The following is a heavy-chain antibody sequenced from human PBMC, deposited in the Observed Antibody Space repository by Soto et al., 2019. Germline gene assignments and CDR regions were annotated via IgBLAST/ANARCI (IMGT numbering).Heavy chain of an antibody. Sequence: GASVKVSCKASGYTFTSYAMHWVRQAPGQRLEWMGWINAGNGNTKYSQKFQGRVTITRDTSASTAYMELSSLRSEDTAVYYCAREIHGDYCFGYWGQGTLVTVSS. CDR1: GYTFTSYA. V-gene: IGHV1-3*01. CDR3: AREIHGDYCFGY. CDR2: INAGNGNT. D-gene: IGHD4-17*01. J-gene: IGHJ4*02.